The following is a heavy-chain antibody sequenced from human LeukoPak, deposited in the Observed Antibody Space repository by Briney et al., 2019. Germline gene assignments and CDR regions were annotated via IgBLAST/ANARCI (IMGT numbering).Heavy chain of an antibody. V-gene: IGHV3-11*01. CDR2: ISSSGSTI. CDR1: GFTFSDYY. J-gene: IGHJ6*03. Sequence: PGGSLRLSCAASGFTFSDYYMSWIRQAPGKGLEWVSYISSSGSTIYYADSVKGRFTISRDNAKNSLYLQMNSLRAEDTAVYYCAREGSTWRDYYYHHMDVWGKGTTVTVSS. CDR3: AREGSTWRDYYYHHMDV. D-gene: IGHD3-10*01.